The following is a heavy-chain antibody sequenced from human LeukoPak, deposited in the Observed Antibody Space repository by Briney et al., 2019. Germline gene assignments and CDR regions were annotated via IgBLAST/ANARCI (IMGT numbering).Heavy chain of an antibody. CDR3: ARESWGKRWLQFRFDY. V-gene: IGHV3-7*01. D-gene: IGHD5-24*01. CDR1: GFTFSSYW. J-gene: IGHJ4*02. Sequence: PGGSLRLSCAASGFTFSSYWMSWVRQAPGKGLEWVANIKQDGSEKYYVDSVKGRFTVSRDNAKNSLYLQMNSLRAKDTAVYYCARESWGKRWLQFRFDYWGQGTLVTVSS. CDR2: IKQDGSEK.